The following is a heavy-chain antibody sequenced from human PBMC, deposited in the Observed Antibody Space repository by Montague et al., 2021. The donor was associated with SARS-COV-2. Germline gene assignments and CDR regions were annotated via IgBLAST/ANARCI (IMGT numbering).Heavy chain of an antibody. Sequence: SLRPSCAASGFTFSSYAMHWVRQAPGKGLEWVAVISYDGSNKYYADSVKGRFTISRDNSKNTLYLQMNSLRAEDTAVYYCARELASDIDYWGQGTLVTVSS. CDR3: ARELASDIDY. D-gene: IGHD3-3*02. V-gene: IGHV3-30-3*01. CDR1: GFTFSSYA. CDR2: ISYDGSNK. J-gene: IGHJ4*02.